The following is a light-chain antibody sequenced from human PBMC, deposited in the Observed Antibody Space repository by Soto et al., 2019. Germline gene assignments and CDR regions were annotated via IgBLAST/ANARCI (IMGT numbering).Light chain of an antibody. CDR1: QGISSY. J-gene: IGKJ2*01. V-gene: IGKV1-9*01. Sequence: IQLTQSPSSLSASVGDRVTITCRASQGISSYLAWYQQKPGKAPKLLIYAASTLQSGVPSRFSGSGSGTDFALTISSLQPEDFAVYYCQLYGGSHMFSFGQGTKLEIK. CDR3: QLYGGSHMFS. CDR2: AAS.